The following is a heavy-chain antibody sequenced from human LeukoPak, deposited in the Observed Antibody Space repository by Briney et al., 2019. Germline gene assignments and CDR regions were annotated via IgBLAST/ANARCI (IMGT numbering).Heavy chain of an antibody. CDR1: GFSFSSYA. CDR2: ISGDGTRT. CDR3: AKWPEGAMDYFDY. Sequence: GGSLRLSCAASGFSFSSYAMTWARQAPVKGLEWVSAISGDGTRTYYADTVKGRFTISRDNSKNTLYLEMSSLRVEDTAIYYCAKWPEGAMDYFDYWGQGTLVTVSS. D-gene: IGHD3-16*01. V-gene: IGHV3-23*01. J-gene: IGHJ4*02.